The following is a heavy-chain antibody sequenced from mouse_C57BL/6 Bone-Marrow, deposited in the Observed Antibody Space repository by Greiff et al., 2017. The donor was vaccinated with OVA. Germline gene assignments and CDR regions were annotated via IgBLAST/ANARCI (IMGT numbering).Heavy chain of an antibody. CDR1: GYTFTSYW. D-gene: IGHD2-2*01. V-gene: IGHV1-59*01. CDR2: IDPSDSYT. CDR3: ARGGLRIFDY. J-gene: IGHJ2*01. Sequence: QVQLQQPGAELVRPGTSVKLSCKASGYTFTSYWMHWVKQRPGQGLEWIGVIDPSDSYTNYNQKFKGKATLTVDTSSSTAYMQLSSLTSEDSAVYYCARGGLRIFDYWGQGTTLTVSS.